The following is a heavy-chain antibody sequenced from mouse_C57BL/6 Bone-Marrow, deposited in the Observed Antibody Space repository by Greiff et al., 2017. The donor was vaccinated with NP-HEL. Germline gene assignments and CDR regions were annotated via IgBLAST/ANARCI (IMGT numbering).Heavy chain of an antibody. Sequence: EVKLEESGGGLVKPGGSLKLSCAASGFTFSSYAMSWVRQTPEKRLEWVATISDGGSYTYYPDNVKGRFTISRDNAKNNLYLQMSHLKSEDTAMYYCARGEGTTGYAMDYWGQGTSVTVSS. CDR2: ISDGGSYT. CDR1: GFTFSSYA. D-gene: IGHD1-1*01. J-gene: IGHJ4*01. V-gene: IGHV5-4*03. CDR3: ARGEGTTGYAMDY.